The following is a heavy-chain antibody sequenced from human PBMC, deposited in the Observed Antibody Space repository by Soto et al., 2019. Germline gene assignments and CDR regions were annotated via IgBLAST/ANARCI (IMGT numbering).Heavy chain of an antibody. J-gene: IGHJ4*02. V-gene: IGHV4-4*02. CDR3: GRAGSWNLEP. Sequence: TISLTWFVSTTSISADIMWNWVRQPPGKRLGWIGEVHNTKGAFYNPALRSRVTVSADLFNSKIFLEVHSIGAADTAFYYGGRAGSWNLEPWGKGTPLTSPQ. CDR1: TTSISADIM. CDR2: VHNTKGA. D-gene: IGHD1-1*01.